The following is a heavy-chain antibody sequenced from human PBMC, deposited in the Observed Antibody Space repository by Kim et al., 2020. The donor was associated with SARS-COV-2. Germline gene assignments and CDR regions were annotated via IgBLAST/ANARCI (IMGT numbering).Heavy chain of an antibody. Sequence: AQKFQGRVTITADESTSTAYMELSSLRSEDTAVYYCARDRGSGYPHYFDYWGQGTLVTVSS. J-gene: IGHJ4*02. V-gene: IGHV1-69*01. D-gene: IGHD3-22*01. CDR3: ARDRGSGYPHYFDY.